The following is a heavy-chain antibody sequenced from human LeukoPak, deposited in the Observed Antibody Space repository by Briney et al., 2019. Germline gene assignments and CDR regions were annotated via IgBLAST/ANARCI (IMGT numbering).Heavy chain of an antibody. J-gene: IGHJ4*02. CDR2: ISYDGSNK. V-gene: IGHV3-30*04. D-gene: IGHD6-6*01. CDR1: GFTFSSYA. CDR3: ARETRSSFGYFDY. Sequence: PGGSLRLSCAASGFTFSSYAMHWVRQAPGKGLEWVAVISYDGSNKYYADSVKGRFTISRDNSKNTLYLQMNSLRAEDTAVYYCARETRSSFGYFDYWGQGTLVTVS.